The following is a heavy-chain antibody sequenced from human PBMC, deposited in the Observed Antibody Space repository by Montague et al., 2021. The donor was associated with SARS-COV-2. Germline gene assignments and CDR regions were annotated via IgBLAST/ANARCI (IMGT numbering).Heavy chain of an antibody. CDR3: ARGWNYAFDI. V-gene: IGHV6-1*01. J-gene: IGHJ3*02. D-gene: IGHD1-7*01. Sequence: KWNTDYAVSVKSRITISPDTSKNQFSLHLNSVTPEDTAVYYCARGWNYAFDIWSQGTMVTVSS. CDR2: KWNT.